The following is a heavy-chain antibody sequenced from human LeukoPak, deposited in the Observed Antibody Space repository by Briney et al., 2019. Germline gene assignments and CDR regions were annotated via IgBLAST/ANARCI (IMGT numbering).Heavy chain of an antibody. J-gene: IGHJ6*02. CDR2: ISSSSSYI. CDR1: GFTFSSYG. D-gene: IGHD2-2*01. Sequence: GGSLRLSCAASGFTFSSYGMHWVRQAPGKGLEWVSSISSSSSYIYYADSVKGRFTISRDNAKNSLYLQMNSLRAEDTAVYYCARDSVVPPYYYYGMDVWGQGTTVTVSS. V-gene: IGHV3-21*01. CDR3: ARDSVVPPYYYYGMDV.